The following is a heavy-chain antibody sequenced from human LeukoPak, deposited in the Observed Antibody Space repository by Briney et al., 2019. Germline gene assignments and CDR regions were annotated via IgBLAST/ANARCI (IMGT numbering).Heavy chain of an antibody. D-gene: IGHD3-10*01. V-gene: IGHV1-69*05. Sequence: ASVKVSCKASGGTFSSYAISWVRQAPGQGLEWMGGIIPIFGTANYAQKFQGRVTITTDESTSTAYMELSSLRSEDTAVYYCARDQLTMVRGVEVKWFDPWGQGTLVTVSS. CDR3: ARDQLTMVRGVEVKWFDP. J-gene: IGHJ5*02. CDR1: GGTFSSYA. CDR2: IIPIFGTA.